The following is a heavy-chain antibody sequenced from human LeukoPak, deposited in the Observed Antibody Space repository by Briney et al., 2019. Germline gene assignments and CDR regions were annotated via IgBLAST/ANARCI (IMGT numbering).Heavy chain of an antibody. V-gene: IGHV4-61*01. D-gene: IGHD1-26*01. CDR2: IHYSGST. Sequence: SETLSLTCTVSGGSVSSGSYYWSWIRQPPGKGLEWIGYIHYSGSTNYNPSLKSRVTISVDTSKNQFSLKLSSVTAADTAVYYCARVSNSGSYSFDYWGQGTLVTVSS. CDR3: ARVSNSGSYSFDY. CDR1: GGSVSSGSYY. J-gene: IGHJ4*02.